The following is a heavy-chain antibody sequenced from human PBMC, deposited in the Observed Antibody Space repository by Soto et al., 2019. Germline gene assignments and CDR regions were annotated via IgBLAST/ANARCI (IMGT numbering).Heavy chain of an antibody. J-gene: IGHJ4*02. CDR1: GFAFNIYA. CDR3: AKDRNHYGSGSYFDY. D-gene: IGHD3-10*01. V-gene: IGHV3-23*01. Sequence: EVQLLESGGGLVQPGGSLRVSCAASGFAFNIYAMSWVRQAPGKGLEWVSVSSGSADSTNYADSVKGRFTISRDNSKNTVYLQMNSLRVEDTAVYYCAKDRNHYGSGSYFDYWGQGTLVTVSS. CDR2: SSGSADST.